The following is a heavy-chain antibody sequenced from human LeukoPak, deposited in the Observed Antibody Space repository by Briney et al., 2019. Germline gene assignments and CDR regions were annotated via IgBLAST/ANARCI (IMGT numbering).Heavy chain of an antibody. CDR1: GASISSSTPYH. D-gene: IGHD3-10*01. CDR3: VRLTYYYGSGTYPWFDP. Sequence: PSETLSLTCTVSGASISSSTPYHWGWIRQPPGKGLEWIGSIFYTGNTYYAPSLKSRLTVSVDTSKNQFSLKLSSVTAADTAVYYCVRLTYYYGSGTYPWFDPWGQGTLVTVSS. V-gene: IGHV4-39*01. CDR2: IFYTGNT. J-gene: IGHJ5*02.